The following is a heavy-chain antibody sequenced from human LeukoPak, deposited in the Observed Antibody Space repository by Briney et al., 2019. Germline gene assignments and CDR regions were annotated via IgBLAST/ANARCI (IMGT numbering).Heavy chain of an antibody. CDR3: ARGTVLTGYASFDY. D-gene: IGHD3-16*01. J-gene: IGHJ4*02. Sequence: SETLSLTCAVNGGSFSGYYWTWIRQSPGKGLEWIGEIIHSGRTNYSPSLKSRVTLSVDPSMNHFSLRLSSVTAADTAVYYCARGTVLTGYASFDYWGQGALVTVSS. CDR2: IIHSGRT. V-gene: IGHV4-34*01. CDR1: GGSFSGYY.